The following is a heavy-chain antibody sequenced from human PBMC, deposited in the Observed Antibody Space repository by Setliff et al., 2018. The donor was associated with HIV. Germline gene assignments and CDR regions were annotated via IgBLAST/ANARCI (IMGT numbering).Heavy chain of an antibody. J-gene: IGHJ4*02. CDR1: GGSISSGTSY. V-gene: IGHV4-61*02. CDR3: ARETYEYVWGTYRYRPRHFDY. Sequence: SETLSLTCTVSGGSISSGTSYWSWIRQPAGKGLEWIGRIYTSGSTNYNPSLKSRVSISVDTSKNRFSLKLSSVTAADTAVYYCARETYEYVWGTYRYRPRHFDYWGQGTPVTVSS. D-gene: IGHD3-16*02. CDR2: IYTSGST.